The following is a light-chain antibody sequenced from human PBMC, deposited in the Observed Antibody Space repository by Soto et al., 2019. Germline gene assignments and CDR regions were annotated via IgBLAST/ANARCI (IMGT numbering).Light chain of an antibody. CDR3: QESYRTPSDT. J-gene: IGKJ3*01. V-gene: IGKV1-39*01. CDR2: AAS. CDR1: QSINAY. Sequence: DIQMTKSPSSMSASVGDRVTITCRASQSINAYLNWYKQNTGRAPKILIYAASSLQSGVPSTFSGSGSGTDFTLTISSLQPEDFSTYYCQESYRTPSDTFGPGTKVDIK.